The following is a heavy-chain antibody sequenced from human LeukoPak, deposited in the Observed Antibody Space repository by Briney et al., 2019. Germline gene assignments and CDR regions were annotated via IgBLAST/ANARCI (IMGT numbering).Heavy chain of an antibody. D-gene: IGHD2-21*02. J-gene: IGHJ4*02. V-gene: IGHV1-18*01. CDR3: ARDHYHKIHSVMVTAPDC. CDR2: ISVYNGNT. Sequence: ASVKVSCKASGYTFTSYGLSWVRQAPGQGLEWMGWISVYNGNTNYAQKFQGRVTMTRDTSTSTVYMELSSLRSEDTAVYYCARDHYHKIHSVMVTAPDCWGQGTLVIVSS. CDR1: GYTFTSYG.